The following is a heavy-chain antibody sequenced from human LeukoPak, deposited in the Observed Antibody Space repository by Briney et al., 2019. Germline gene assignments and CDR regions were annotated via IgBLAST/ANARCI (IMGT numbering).Heavy chain of an antibody. Sequence: AASVKVSCKASGYTFTSYYMHWVRQAPGQGLEWMGIINPSGGSTSYAQKFQGRVTMTRDTSTSTVYMELSSLRSEDTAVYSCALLAAAGPTPSRVKESWFDPWGQGTLVTVSS. CDR3: ALLAAAGPTPSRVKESWFDP. CDR2: INPSGGST. CDR1: GYTFTSYY. D-gene: IGHD6-13*01. J-gene: IGHJ5*02. V-gene: IGHV1-46*01.